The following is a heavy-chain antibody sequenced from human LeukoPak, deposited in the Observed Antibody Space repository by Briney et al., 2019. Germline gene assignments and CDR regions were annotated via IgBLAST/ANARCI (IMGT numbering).Heavy chain of an antibody. Sequence: KPSETLSLTCTVSGGSISSGGYYWSWIRQHPGKGLEWIGYIYYSGSTYYNPSLKSRVTISVDTSKNQFSLKLSSVTAADTAVYYCARRVHGEAHRHDPWGQGTLVTVSS. V-gene: IGHV4-31*03. D-gene: IGHD4-17*01. J-gene: IGHJ5*02. CDR2: IYYSGST. CDR1: GGSISSGGYY. CDR3: ARRVHGEAHRHDP.